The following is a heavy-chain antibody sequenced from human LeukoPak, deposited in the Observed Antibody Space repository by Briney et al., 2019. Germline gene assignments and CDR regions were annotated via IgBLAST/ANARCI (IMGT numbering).Heavy chain of an antibody. D-gene: IGHD6-13*01. V-gene: IGHV3-33*01. J-gene: IGHJ5*02. CDR2: IWYDGSNK. CDR3: ARDDAGIAAVGTSHWFDP. Sequence: PGRSLRLSCAASGFTFSSYGMHWVRQAPGKGLEWVAVIWYDGSNKYYADSVKGRFTISRDNSKNTLYLQMNSLRAEDTAVYYCARDDAGIAAVGTSHWFDPWGQGTLVTVSS. CDR1: GFTFSSYG.